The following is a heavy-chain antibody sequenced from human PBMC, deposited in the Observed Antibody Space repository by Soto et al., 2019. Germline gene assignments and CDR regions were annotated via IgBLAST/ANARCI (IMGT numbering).Heavy chain of an antibody. V-gene: IGHV3-48*03. CDR2: ISTSGSTK. J-gene: IGHJ4*02. D-gene: IGHD2-2*02. Sequence: GGSLRLSCGASVFIFSNYEMNWVRQAPGKGLDWVSFISTSGSTKYYADSVKGRFIISRDNAKNSLSLQMNSLRAEDTAVYYCTRDPDCTSTSCYTGTFDYWGQGALVTVSS. CDR1: VFIFSNYE. CDR3: TRDPDCTSTSCYTGTFDY.